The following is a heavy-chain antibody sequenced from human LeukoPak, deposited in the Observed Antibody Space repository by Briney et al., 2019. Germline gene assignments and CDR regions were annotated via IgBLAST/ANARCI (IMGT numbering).Heavy chain of an antibody. J-gene: IGHJ5*02. CDR1: GYSISSGYY. Sequence: PSETLSLTCTVSGYSISSGYYWGWIRQPPGKGLEWIGSIYHSGSTYYNPSLKSRVTISVDTSKNQFSLKLSSVTAADTAVYYCARRPQGYYDSSGGWFDPWGQGTLVTVSS. D-gene: IGHD3-22*01. V-gene: IGHV4-38-2*02. CDR3: ARRPQGYYDSSGGWFDP. CDR2: IYHSGST.